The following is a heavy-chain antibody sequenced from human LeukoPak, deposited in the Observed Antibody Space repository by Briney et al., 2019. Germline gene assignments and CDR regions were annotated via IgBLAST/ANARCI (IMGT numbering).Heavy chain of an antibody. V-gene: IGHV1-2*02. D-gene: IGHD3-22*01. CDR2: INPNSSGT. CDR1: GYTFTGYY. CDR3: ARVYPYYDSSGYFDY. Sequence: GASVKVSCKASGYTFTGYYMHWVRQAPGQGLEWMGWINPNSSGTNYEQKFQGRVTMTRDTSISTAYMELSRLRSDDTAVHYCARVYPYYDSSGYFDYWGQGTLVTVSS. J-gene: IGHJ4*02.